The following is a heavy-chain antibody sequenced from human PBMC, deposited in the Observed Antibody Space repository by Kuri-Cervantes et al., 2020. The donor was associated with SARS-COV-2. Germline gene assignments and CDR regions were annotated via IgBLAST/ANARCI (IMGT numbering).Heavy chain of an antibody. J-gene: IGHJ4*02. D-gene: IGHD6-19*01. V-gene: IGHV3-30*03. Sequence: GESLKISCVASGFNFSTTDMHWVRQAPGKGLEWVTFISSDGKNKKCMASGKGRFTISRDNSKNTLYLQMNSLRAEDTAVYYCARGAGISGWFDWGQGTLVTVSS. CDR1: GFNFSTTD. CDR2: ISSDGKNK. CDR3: ARGAGISGWFD.